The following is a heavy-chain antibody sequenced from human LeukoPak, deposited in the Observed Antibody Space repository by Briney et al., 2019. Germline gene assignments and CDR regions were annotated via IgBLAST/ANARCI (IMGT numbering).Heavy chain of an antibody. CDR3: AREGLATMIRGVIPY. J-gene: IGHJ4*02. CDR2: IYYSGNT. Sequence: TSETLSLTCTVSGGSLSSGSYYWSWIRQPPGKGLEWIGYIYYSGNTNYNASLKSRVTISVDTSKNQFSLKLSSVTAADTAVYYCAREGLATMIRGVIPYWGQGTLVTVSS. CDR1: GGSLSSGSYY. V-gene: IGHV4-61*01. D-gene: IGHD3-10*01.